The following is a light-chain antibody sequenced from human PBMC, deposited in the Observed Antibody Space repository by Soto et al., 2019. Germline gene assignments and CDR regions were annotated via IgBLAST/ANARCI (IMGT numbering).Light chain of an antibody. CDR2: EVS. Sequence: QSVLTQPPSASGSPGQSVTISCTGTSNDVGNYNYVSWYQQHPGKAPKVLISEVSKRPSGVPDRFSGSKSGNMASLTVSGLQDEDEDDYSCSSYSGTNNLLIFGGGTKVTVL. V-gene: IGLV2-8*01. J-gene: IGLJ2*01. CDR1: SNDVGNYNY. CDR3: SSYSGTNNLLI.